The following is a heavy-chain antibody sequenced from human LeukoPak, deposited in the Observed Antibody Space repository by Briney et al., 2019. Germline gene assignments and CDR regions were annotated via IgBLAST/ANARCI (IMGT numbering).Heavy chain of an antibody. D-gene: IGHD6-13*01. Sequence: GESLKISCKGSGYSFTSYWIGWVRQMPGKGLEWMGIIYPGDSDTRYSPSFQGQVTISADKSISTAYLQWSSLKASDTAMYYCARHFRIRRAASMAGPKGFDPWGQGTLVTVSS. CDR3: ARHFRIRRAASMAGPKGFDP. CDR1: GYSFTSYW. CDR2: IYPGDSDT. J-gene: IGHJ5*02. V-gene: IGHV5-51*01.